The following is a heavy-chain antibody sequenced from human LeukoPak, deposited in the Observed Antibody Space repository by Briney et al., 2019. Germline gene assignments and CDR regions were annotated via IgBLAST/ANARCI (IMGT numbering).Heavy chain of an antibody. CDR2: ISYDGSNK. J-gene: IGHJ4*02. D-gene: IGHD6-13*01. V-gene: IGHV3-30*04. Sequence: PGGSLRLSCAASGFTFSSYAMHWVRQAPGKGLEWVAVISYDGSNKYYADSVKGRFTISRDNSKNTLYLQMNSLRAEDTAVYYCARDKGTRIAAAGSFDYWGQGTLVTVSS. CDR1: GFTFSSYA. CDR3: ARDKGTRIAAAGSFDY.